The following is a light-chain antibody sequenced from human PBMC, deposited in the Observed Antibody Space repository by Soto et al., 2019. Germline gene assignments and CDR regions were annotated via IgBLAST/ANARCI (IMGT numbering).Light chain of an antibody. V-gene: IGLV1-51*01. CDR2: DDD. J-gene: IGLJ1*01. Sequence: QSVLTQPPSVSAAPGQRVPISCSGSSPNIGGNSVSWYQPLPGTAPKLRIYDDDKRPSGIPDRFSGSKSGTSATLGITGFQTGDEADHYCGSWDSSLSAYVFGTGTKVTVL. CDR3: GSWDSSLSAYV. CDR1: SPNIGGNS.